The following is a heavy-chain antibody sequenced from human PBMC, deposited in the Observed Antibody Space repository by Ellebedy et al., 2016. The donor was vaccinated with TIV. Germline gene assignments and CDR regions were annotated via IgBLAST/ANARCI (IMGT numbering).Heavy chain of an antibody. J-gene: IGHJ4*02. CDR1: GYTFTSYF. CDR2: INTSVGST. V-gene: IGHV1-46*04. D-gene: IGHD6-19*01. Sequence: AASVKVSCKASGYTFTSYFMHWVRQAPGQGLEWMGIINTSVGSTTYAQKLQGRVTMTRDTSTSTVYMELSSLGSEDTAVYYCARARRSGWLHTPDYWGQGTLVTVSS. CDR3: ARARRSGWLHTPDY.